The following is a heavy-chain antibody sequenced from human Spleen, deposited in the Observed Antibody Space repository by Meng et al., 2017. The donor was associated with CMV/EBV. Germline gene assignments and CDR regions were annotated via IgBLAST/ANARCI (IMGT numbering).Heavy chain of an antibody. CDR1: GYTFTGYY. D-gene: IGHD6-13*01. CDR2: INPNSDGT. CDR3: ARDSGSSSSIDY. V-gene: IGHV1-2*02. Sequence: ASVKVSCKASGYTFTGYYMHWVRQAPGQGLEWMGWINPNSDGTNYAQRFQGRVTMTRDTSISTAYMELSRLRSDDTAVYCCARDSGSSSSIDYWGQGTLVTVSS. J-gene: IGHJ4*02.